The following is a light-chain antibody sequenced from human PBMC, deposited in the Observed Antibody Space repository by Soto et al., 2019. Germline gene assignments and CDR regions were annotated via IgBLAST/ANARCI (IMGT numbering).Light chain of an antibody. CDR1: QSVSSSY. V-gene: IGKV3-20*01. J-gene: IGKJ1*01. CDR3: QQYGRSPPWT. CDR2: GAS. Sequence: EIVLTQSPGTLSLSPGERATLSCRASQSVSSSYLAWYQQKPGQAPRLLIYGASSRATGIPDRFSGSGSGKDFTLTISRLEPEDFAVYYCQQYGRSPPWTFGQGTKADI.